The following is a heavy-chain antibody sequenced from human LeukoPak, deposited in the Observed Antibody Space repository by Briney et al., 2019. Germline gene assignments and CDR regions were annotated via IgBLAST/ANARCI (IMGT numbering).Heavy chain of an antibody. CDR1: GFIFSNYG. Sequence: GGSLRLSCTASGFIFSNYGMNWVRQAPGKGLEWVGRIKSKTDGGTTDYAAPVKGRFTISRDDSKNTLYLQMNSLKTEDTAVYYCTTRAPTVTQDYWGQGTLVTVSS. D-gene: IGHD4-17*01. J-gene: IGHJ4*02. V-gene: IGHV3-15*07. CDR3: TTRAPTVTQDY. CDR2: IKSKTDGGTT.